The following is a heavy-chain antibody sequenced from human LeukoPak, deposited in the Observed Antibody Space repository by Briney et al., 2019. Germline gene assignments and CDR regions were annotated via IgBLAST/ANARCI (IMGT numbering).Heavy chain of an antibody. CDR1: GFTFGSYA. Sequence: GGSLRPSCAASGFTFGSYAMRWVGQAQGKGREWVSAISGGGASTYYADSVKGRFTISRDNSKNTLYLQMNSLRAEDTAVYYCAKNIPTYFDYWGQGTLVTVSS. J-gene: IGHJ4*02. CDR2: ISGGGAST. D-gene: IGHD2-21*01. CDR3: AKNIPTYFDY. V-gene: IGHV3-23*01.